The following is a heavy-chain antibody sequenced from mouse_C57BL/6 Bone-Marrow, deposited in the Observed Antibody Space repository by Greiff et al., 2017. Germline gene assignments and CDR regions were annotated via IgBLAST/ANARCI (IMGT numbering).Heavy chain of an antibody. CDR3: ARSFFYFDY. V-gene: IGHV1-9*01. J-gene: IGHJ2*01. CDR1: GYTFTGYW. Sequence: VQLQQSGAELMKPGASVKLSCKATGYTFTGYWIEWVKQRPGHGLEWIGEILPGSGSTNYNEKLKGKATFTADTASNTAYIQRSSLPTEDAAIDDCARSFFYFDYWGQGTTLTVSS. CDR2: ILPGSGST.